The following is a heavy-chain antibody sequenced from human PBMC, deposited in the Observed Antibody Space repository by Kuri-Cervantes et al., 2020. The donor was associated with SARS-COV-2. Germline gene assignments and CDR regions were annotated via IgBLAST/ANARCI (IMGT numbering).Heavy chain of an antibody. CDR3: ARVRVVVPAAMADY. V-gene: IGHV5-51*01. J-gene: IGHJ4*02. CDR2: IYPGGSDT. Sequence: GASLKISCEGSGYSFTSYWICWVRQMPGKGLEWMGIIYPGGSDTRYSPSFQGQVTISADKSISTAYLQWSSLKASDTAMYYCARVRVVVPAAMADYWGQGTMVTVSS. CDR1: GYSFTSYW. D-gene: IGHD2-2*01.